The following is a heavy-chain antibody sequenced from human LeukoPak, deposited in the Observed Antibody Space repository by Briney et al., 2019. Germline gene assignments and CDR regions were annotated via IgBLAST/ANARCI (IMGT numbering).Heavy chain of an antibody. CDR3: AKDGLAYFDY. V-gene: IGHV3-23*01. Sequence: GESLRLSCAGSGFTFSSYAMSWVRQAPGKGLEWVSTISGSDGSTYYPDSVKGRFTISRDNSKNTLYLQMNSLRADDTAVYYCAKDGLAYFDYWGQGTLVTVSS. CDR2: ISGSDGST. CDR1: GFTFSSYA. D-gene: IGHD6-19*01. J-gene: IGHJ4*02.